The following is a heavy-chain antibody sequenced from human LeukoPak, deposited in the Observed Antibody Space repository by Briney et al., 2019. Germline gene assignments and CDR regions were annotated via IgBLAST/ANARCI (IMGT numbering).Heavy chain of an antibody. J-gene: IGHJ5*02. CDR3: ARHVGRDIWIAAAGLFDP. Sequence: SETLSLTCAVSGGSISSGGYSGSCIRQPPGKGREWLGYIYHSGSTYYNPSLKTRVTISVDTSKNQFSMKLSSVTAADTAVYYCARHVGRDIWIAAAGLFDPWGQGTLVTVSS. CDR2: IYHSGST. D-gene: IGHD6-13*01. V-gene: IGHV4-30-2*03. CDR1: GGSISSGGYS.